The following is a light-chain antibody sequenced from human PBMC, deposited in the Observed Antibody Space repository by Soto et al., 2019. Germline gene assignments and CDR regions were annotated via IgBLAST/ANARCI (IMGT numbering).Light chain of an antibody. Sequence: QSVLTQSPSASGTPGQRVTISCSGSSSNIGSNSVNWYQQLPGTAPKLLIYRNNQRPSGVPDRFSGSKSGTSASLAISGRQSEDDAEYYCAAWDDSLNGVVFGGGTKLTVL. J-gene: IGLJ2*01. CDR1: SSNIGSNS. CDR2: RNN. V-gene: IGLV1-44*01. CDR3: AAWDDSLNGVV.